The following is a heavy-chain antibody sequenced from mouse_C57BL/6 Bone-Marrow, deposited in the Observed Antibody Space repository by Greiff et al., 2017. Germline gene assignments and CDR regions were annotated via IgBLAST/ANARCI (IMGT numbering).Heavy chain of an antibody. CDR2: IYPSDSET. D-gene: IGHD1-1*01. CDR1: GYTFTSYW. CDR3: AGSRFAY. Sequence: QVQLQQPGAELVRPGSSVKLSCKASGYTFTSYWMDWVKQRPGQGLEWIGNIYPSDSETHYNQKFKDKATLSVHKSSSTAYMQLSSLTSEDSAVCSCAGSRFAYWGQGTLLTVSA. V-gene: IGHV1-61*01. J-gene: IGHJ3*01.